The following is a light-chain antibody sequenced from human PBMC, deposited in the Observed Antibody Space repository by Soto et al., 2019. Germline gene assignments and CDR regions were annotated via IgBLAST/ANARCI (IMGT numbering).Light chain of an antibody. Sequence: QSVLTQPPSASGSPGQSVAISCTGTSSDVGGYNYVSWYQQHPGKAPNLMIYEVNKRPSGVPDRFSGSKSGNTASLTVSGLQAEGEADYYCSSYAGSRNVFGTGTKVTAL. J-gene: IGLJ1*01. CDR3: SSYAGSRNV. V-gene: IGLV2-8*01. CDR2: EVN. CDR1: SSDVGGYNY.